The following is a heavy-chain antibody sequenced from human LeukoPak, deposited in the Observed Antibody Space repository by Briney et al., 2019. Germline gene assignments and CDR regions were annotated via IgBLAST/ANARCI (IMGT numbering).Heavy chain of an antibody. CDR1: GGSFSGYY. Sequence: SETLSLTRAVYGGSFSGYYWSWIRQPPGKGLEWIGEINHSGSTNYNPSLKSRVTISVDTSKHQFSLKLSSVTAADTAVYYCARRGSGWLRYMDVWDKGTTVTVSS. CDR3: ARRGSGWLRYMDV. D-gene: IGHD6-19*01. J-gene: IGHJ6*03. CDR2: INHSGST. V-gene: IGHV4-34*01.